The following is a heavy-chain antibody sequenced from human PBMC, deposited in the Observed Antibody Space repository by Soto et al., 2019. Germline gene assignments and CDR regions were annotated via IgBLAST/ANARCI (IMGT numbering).Heavy chain of an antibody. V-gene: IGHV3-30-3*01. D-gene: IGHD4-17*01. CDR3: ARVNGDYGLGMDV. J-gene: IGHJ6*02. CDR1: GFTFSSDA. Sequence: ESGGGVVQPGRSLRLSCAASGFTFSSDAMHWVRQAPGKGLEWVAVISYDGSNKYYADSVKGRFTISRDNSKNTLYLQMNSLRAEDTAVYYCARVNGDYGLGMDVWGQGTTVTVSS. CDR2: ISYDGSNK.